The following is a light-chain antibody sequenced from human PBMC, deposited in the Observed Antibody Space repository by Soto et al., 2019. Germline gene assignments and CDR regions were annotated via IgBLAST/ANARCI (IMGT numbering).Light chain of an antibody. Sequence: QSVLTQPPSASATPGQRVTISCFGSGSNIGNSFVYWYQQLPGTAPKLLIYRNNQRPPGVPDRFSGSKTGTSASLAISGLRSEDEAFYYCGSYAGSSTHTYGFGSRPNVTVL. V-gene: IGLV1-47*01. CDR2: RNN. J-gene: IGLJ1*01. CDR3: GSYAGSSTHTYG. CDR1: GSNIGNSF.